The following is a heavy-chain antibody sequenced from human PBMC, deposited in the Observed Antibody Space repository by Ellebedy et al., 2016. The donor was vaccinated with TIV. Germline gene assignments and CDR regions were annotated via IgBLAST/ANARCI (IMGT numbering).Heavy chain of an antibody. Sequence: AASVKVSCKASGYTFTSYYMHWVRQAPGQGLEWMGIINPSGGSTSYAQKFQGRVTMTRDTSTSTVYMELSSLRSEDTAVYYCARDFPYCSSTSCYAYYYYYGMDVWGQGTTVTVSS. CDR1: GYTFTSYY. V-gene: IGHV1-46*01. CDR3: ARDFPYCSSTSCYAYYYYYGMDV. CDR2: INPSGGST. D-gene: IGHD2-2*01. J-gene: IGHJ6*02.